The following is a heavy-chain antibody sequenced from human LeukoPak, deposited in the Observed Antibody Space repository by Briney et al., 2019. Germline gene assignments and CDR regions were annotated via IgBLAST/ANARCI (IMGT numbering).Heavy chain of an antibody. CDR3: ARDSSHYLGSSDY. V-gene: IGHV3-53*01. CDR1: GFTVSSNY. CDR2: SETGDVT. Sequence: PGGSLRLSCAASGFTVSSNYMSWVRQAPGKGLEWVPVISETGDVTHYADSMKGRFTISRDNIKNTLNLQMNSLRAEDTAIYYCARDSSHYLGSSDYWGQGTLVTVSS. J-gene: IGHJ4*02. D-gene: IGHD6-6*01.